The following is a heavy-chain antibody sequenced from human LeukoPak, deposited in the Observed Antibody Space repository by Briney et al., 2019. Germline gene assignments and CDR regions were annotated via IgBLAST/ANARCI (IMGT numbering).Heavy chain of an antibody. Sequence: SETLSLTCAVYGGSFSGYYWSWIRQPPGKGLEWIGEINHSGSTNYNPSLKSRVTISVDTSKNQFSLNLSSVTAADTAVYYCARVVRVYDYWAREPWSPSPQ. CDR2: INHSGST. V-gene: IGHV4-34*01. J-gene: IGHJ4*02. CDR3: ARVVRVYDY. D-gene: IGHD3-10*01. CDR1: GGSFSGYY.